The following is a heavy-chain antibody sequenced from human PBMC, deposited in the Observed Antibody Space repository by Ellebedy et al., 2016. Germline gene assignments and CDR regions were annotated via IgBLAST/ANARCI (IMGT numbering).Heavy chain of an antibody. J-gene: IGHJ4*02. V-gene: IGHV4-59*08. D-gene: IGHD3-10*01. CDR3: ARHLDSGSHGVDY. Sequence: SETLSLXXTVSGGSISSYYWSWIRQPPGKGLEWLGYIYYSGSTNYNPSHKSRITISVDTSKNQFSLKLSSVTAADTAVYYCARHLDSGSHGVDYWGQGTLVTVSS. CDR1: GGSISSYY. CDR2: IYYSGST.